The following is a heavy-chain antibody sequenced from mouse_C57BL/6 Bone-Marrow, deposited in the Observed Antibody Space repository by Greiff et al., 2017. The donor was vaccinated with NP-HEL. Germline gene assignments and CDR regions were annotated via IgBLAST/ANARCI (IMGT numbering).Heavy chain of an antibody. Sequence: QVQLKQPGAELVKPGASVKLSCKASGYTFTSYCMHWVKQRPGQGLEWIGMIHPNSGSTNYNEKFKSKATLTVDKSSSTAYMQLSSLTSEDSAVYYCAYDYSAWFAYWGQGTLVTVSA. J-gene: IGHJ3*01. CDR3: AYDYSAWFAY. D-gene: IGHD2-4*01. V-gene: IGHV1-64*01. CDR1: GYTFTSYC. CDR2: IHPNSGST.